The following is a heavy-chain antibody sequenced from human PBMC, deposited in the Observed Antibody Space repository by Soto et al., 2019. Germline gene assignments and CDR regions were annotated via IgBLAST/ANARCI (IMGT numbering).Heavy chain of an antibody. J-gene: IGHJ6*02. V-gene: IGHV1-69*06. Sequence: ASVKVSCKASGGTFSSYAISWVRQAPGQGLEWMGGIIPIFGTANYAQKFQGRVTITADKSTSTAYMELSSLRSEDTAVYYCARISTAAPTYGMDVWGQGTTVTVSS. CDR1: GGTFSSYA. CDR3: ARISTAAPTYGMDV. D-gene: IGHD6-13*01. CDR2: IIPIFGTA.